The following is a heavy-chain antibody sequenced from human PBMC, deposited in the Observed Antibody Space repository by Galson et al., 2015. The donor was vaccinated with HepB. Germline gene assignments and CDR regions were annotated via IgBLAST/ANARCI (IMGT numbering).Heavy chain of an antibody. CDR1: GFTFTSFA. Sequence: SLRLSCAASGFTFTSFAMNWLRQAPGKAPEWVSVISGSGGATYYANSVKGRFSISRDNSKNTLYLQMNSLRAEDTAVYYCATGYGDPAFDIWGQGTMVTVSS. J-gene: IGHJ3*02. V-gene: IGHV3-23*01. CDR2: ISGSGGAT. D-gene: IGHD4-17*01. CDR3: ATGYGDPAFDI.